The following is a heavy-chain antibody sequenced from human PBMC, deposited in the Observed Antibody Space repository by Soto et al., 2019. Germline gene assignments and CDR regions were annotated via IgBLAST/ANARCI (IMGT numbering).Heavy chain of an antibody. J-gene: IGHJ6*02. CDR3: ARDQRDCRSTSCHPYGMDV. D-gene: IGHD2-2*01. Sequence: PSETLSLTCTVSGGSVSSGDYYWSWIRQPPGKGLEWIGYIYYSGSTNYNPSLKSRVTISVDTSKNQFSLKLSSVTAADTAVYYCARDQRDCRSTSCHPYGMDVWGQRTTVTFSS. CDR2: IYYSGST. V-gene: IGHV4-61*08. CDR1: GGSVSSGDYY.